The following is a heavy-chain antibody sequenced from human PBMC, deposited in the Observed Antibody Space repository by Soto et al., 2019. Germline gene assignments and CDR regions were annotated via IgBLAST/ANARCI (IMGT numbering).Heavy chain of an antibody. V-gene: IGHV4-34*01. CDR1: GASLSSYH. CDR2: INHGGST. Sequence: SETLSLTCAVYGASLSSYHWSWIRQPPGKGLEWIGEINHGGSTNYNPSLKSRVTISVDTSKTQFSLRLTSVTAADTAVYYCARDDGLSSTNVKAFDIWGQGTKVTVSS. D-gene: IGHD2-2*01. J-gene: IGHJ3*02. CDR3: ARDDGLSSTNVKAFDI.